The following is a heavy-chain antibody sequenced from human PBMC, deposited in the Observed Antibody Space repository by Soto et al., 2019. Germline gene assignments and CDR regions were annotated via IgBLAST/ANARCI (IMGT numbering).Heavy chain of an antibody. CDR2: IYSGGST. Sequence: GGSLRLSCAASGFTVCSNYLSWVRQAPGKGLEWVSVIYSGGSTYYADSLKGRFTISRDNAKNSLYLQMNSLRDEDTAVYYCGRDIAVAAPDYWGQGTLVTVSS. D-gene: IGHD6-19*01. CDR1: GFTVCSNY. CDR3: GRDIAVAAPDY. J-gene: IGHJ4*02. V-gene: IGHV3-66*01.